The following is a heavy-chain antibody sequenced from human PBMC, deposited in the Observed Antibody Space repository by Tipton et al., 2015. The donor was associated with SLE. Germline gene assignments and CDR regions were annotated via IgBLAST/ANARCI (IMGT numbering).Heavy chain of an antibody. Sequence: QSGPEVKKPGASVKVSCEAPGSVFTDSYIHWVRQAPGHGLEWMGWTNPNSGGTNYAQKFQGRVTVTRDTSISTAYMELSGLRSDDTAVYYCAAPEVGGTCIDSWGQGTLVTVSS. CDR3: AAPEVGGTCIDS. CDR2: TNPNSGGT. CDR1: GSVFTDSY. D-gene: IGHD3-3*01. J-gene: IGHJ4*02. V-gene: IGHV1-2*02.